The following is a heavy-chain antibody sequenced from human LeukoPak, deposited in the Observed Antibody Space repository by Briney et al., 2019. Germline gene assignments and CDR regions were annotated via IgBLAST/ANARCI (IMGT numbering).Heavy chain of an antibody. J-gene: IGHJ4*02. CDR2: ISSSNNYI. V-gene: IGHV3-21*01. D-gene: IGHD2-21*02. CDR3: ARGLGCGGDCYHDY. Sequence: GGSLRLSCAASGFTFSSYAMNWVRQAPGKGLEWVSSISSSNNYIYYADSVKGRFTISRDNAKNSLYLQMNSLRAEDTAVYYCARGLGCGGDCYHDYWGQGTLVTVSS. CDR1: GFTFSSYA.